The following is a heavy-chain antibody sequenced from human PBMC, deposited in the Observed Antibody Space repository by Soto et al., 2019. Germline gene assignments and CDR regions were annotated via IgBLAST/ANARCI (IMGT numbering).Heavy chain of an antibody. CDR3: ARGPTGWYGFDY. Sequence: EVQLVESGGVLVQPGGSLRLSCAASGFSFSTNWMHWVRQVPGKGLVWVSRLSRDGSSANYADSVKGRFTISRDNAKNTLYLQMNSLTAEDQAIYYCARGPTGWYGFDYWGQGTMVTVSS. D-gene: IGHD6-19*01. J-gene: IGHJ4*02. CDR2: LSRDGSSA. CDR1: GFSFSTNW. V-gene: IGHV3-74*01.